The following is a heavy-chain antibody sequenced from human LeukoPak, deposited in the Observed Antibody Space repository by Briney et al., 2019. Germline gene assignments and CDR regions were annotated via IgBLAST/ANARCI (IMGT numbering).Heavy chain of an antibody. D-gene: IGHD6-13*01. CDR2: ISYDGSNK. J-gene: IGHJ4*02. Sequence: GGSLRLSCAASGFTFSSYGMHWVRQAPGKGVEWVAVISYDGSNKYYADSVKGRFTISRDNSKNTLYLQMNSLRAEDTAVYYCAKARSSWYYFDYWGQGTLVTVSS. CDR3: AKARSSWYYFDY. CDR1: GFTFSSYG. V-gene: IGHV3-30*18.